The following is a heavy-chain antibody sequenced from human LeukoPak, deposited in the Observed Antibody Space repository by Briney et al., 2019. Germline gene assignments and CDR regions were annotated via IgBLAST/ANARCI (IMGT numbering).Heavy chain of an antibody. Sequence: SETLSLTCTVSGGSISTYYWTWIRQPAGKGLEWIGRMYSSGITDYNPSLKSRVTMSVDMSKNQFSLKLSSVTAADTAVYYCAGVACSGGSCYHFDYWGQGTPVTVSS. CDR3: AGVACSGGSCYHFDY. J-gene: IGHJ4*02. CDR1: GGSISTYY. CDR2: MYSSGIT. V-gene: IGHV4-4*07. D-gene: IGHD2-15*01.